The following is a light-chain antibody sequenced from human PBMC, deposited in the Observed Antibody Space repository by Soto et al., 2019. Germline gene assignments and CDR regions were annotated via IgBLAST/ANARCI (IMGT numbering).Light chain of an antibody. CDR2: DAS. Sequence: EIVLTQSPATLSLSPGERATLSCRASQSVSSYLAWYQQKVGQAPRLLIYDASNRATGIPARFSGSGSGTDFTLTISSLEPEDFAVYYCQQRSSWPRTFGLGTKV. CDR1: QSVSSY. CDR3: QQRSSWPRT. J-gene: IGKJ1*01. V-gene: IGKV3-11*01.